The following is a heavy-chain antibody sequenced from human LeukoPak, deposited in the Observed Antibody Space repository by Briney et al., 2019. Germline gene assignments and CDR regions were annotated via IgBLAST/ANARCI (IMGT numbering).Heavy chain of an antibody. CDR2: IKSKTDGGTT. Sequence: GGSLRLSCAADSAFTFNTYSWVRQTPGKGLEWVGRIKSKTDGGTTDYAAPVKGRFTISRDDSENTLYLQMSSLKTEDTAVYYCTTDISAVLYWGQGTLVTVSS. V-gene: IGHV3-15*01. CDR3: TTDISAVLY. CDR1: AFTFNTYS. D-gene: IGHD1-14*01. J-gene: IGHJ4*02.